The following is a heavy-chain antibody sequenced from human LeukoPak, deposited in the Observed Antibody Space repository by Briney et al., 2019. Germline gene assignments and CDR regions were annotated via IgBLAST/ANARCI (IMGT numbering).Heavy chain of an antibody. D-gene: IGHD3-22*01. J-gene: IGHJ4*02. CDR2: INDSGGST. V-gene: IGHV3-23*01. CDR3: AKGVDTRRRIGMRVVVTYYFDY. CDR1: GFTFSSHA. Sequence: GASLRLSCAASGFTFSSHAMSWVRQAPGKGLQWVSGINDSGGSTYYADSVKGRFTISRDNSKNTLYLQMNSLRAEDTAVYYCAKGVDTRRRIGMRVVVTYYFDYWGQGTLVTVSS.